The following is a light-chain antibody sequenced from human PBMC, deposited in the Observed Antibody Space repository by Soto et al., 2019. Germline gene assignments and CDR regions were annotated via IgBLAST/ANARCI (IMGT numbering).Light chain of an antibody. CDR3: QQRSNWPPT. CDR1: QSVRSN. J-gene: IGKJ5*01. CDR2: DAS. Sequence: EIVMTQSPATLSVSLGERATFSCRASQSVRSNLAWYQQKPGQAPRLLIYDASNRATGIPARFSGSGSGTDFTLTISSLEPEDFAVYYCQQRSNWPPTFGQGTRLEIK. V-gene: IGKV3-11*01.